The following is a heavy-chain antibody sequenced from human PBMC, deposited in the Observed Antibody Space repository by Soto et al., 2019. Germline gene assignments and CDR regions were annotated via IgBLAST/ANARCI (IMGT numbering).Heavy chain of an antibody. Sequence: SETLSLTCTVSGDSISSADYYWSWIRQTPGKGLEWIGHLFYSGTTYYNPSLKSRLTISVDTSKNHFSLRLTSVTAADTAVYYCARDLWVEPELYYYGMDVWGQGTTVTVSS. V-gene: IGHV4-30-4*01. CDR3: ARDLWVEPELYYYGMDV. CDR1: GDSISSADYY. J-gene: IGHJ6*02. CDR2: LFYSGTT. D-gene: IGHD1-1*01.